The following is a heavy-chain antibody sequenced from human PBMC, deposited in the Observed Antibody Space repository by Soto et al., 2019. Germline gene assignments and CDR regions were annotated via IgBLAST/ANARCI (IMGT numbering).Heavy chain of an antibody. CDR1: GGSISSGGYS. J-gene: IGHJ3*02. V-gene: IGHV4-30-2*01. CDR2: IYHGGGT. D-gene: IGHD3-9*01. Sequence: QLQLQESGSGLVKPSQTLSLTCAVSGGSISSGGYSWSWIRLPPGKGLEWIGNIYHGGGTSYNPPIKSRVTISIDKSKDEYSLRLASVTAANTAVYYCARTQWDYDVMTGRLWGAFDIWGQGTTVTVSS. CDR3: ARTQWDYDVMTGRLWGAFDI.